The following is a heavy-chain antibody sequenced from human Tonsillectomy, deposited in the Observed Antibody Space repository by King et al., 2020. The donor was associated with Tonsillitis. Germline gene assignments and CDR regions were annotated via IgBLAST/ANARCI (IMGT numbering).Heavy chain of an antibody. J-gene: IGHJ4*02. V-gene: IGHV3-30*04. CDR2: ISYDGSTK. Sequence: VQLVESGGGVVQPGRSLRLSCAASGFTFSNYAIYWVRQAPGKGLEWVAVISYDGSTKYYADSVKGRFTISRDNSKNTLYLQMSSLRTEDTAVYYCATGIDYYDILSDSLYWGQGTLVTVSA. CDR3: ATGIDYYDILSDSLY. D-gene: IGHD3-9*01. CDR1: GFTFSNYA.